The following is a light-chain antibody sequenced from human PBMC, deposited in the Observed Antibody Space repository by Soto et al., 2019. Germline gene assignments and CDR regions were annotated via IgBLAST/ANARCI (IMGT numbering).Light chain of an antibody. Sequence: DIQMTQSPATLSASVGDRVTITCRASQSVRSWLAWYQQKPGTAPKLLIFDASRLESGVPSRFSGSASGTEFTLTISSLQPDDFATYYCQHYNSYSEALGQGTKVDIK. CDR3: QHYNSYSEA. J-gene: IGKJ1*01. CDR2: DAS. V-gene: IGKV1-5*01. CDR1: QSVRSW.